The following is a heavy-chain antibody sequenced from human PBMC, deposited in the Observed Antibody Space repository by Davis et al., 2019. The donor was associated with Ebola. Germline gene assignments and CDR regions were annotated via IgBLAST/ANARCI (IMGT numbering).Heavy chain of an antibody. D-gene: IGHD3-10*01. J-gene: IGHJ4*02. CDR1: GFTFSNYA. V-gene: IGHV3-23*01. Sequence: GGSLRLSCAASGFTFSNYAMSWFRQVPGKGLEWVSAISGSGGSTYYADSVKGRFTISRDNSKNTLYLQMNSLRAEDTAVYYCAKVPLLWFGELFFFDYWGQGTLVTVSS. CDR3: AKVPLLWFGELFFFDY. CDR2: ISGSGGST.